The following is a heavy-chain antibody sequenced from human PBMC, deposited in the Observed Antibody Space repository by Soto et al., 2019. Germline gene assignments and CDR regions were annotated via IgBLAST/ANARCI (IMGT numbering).Heavy chain of an antibody. V-gene: IGHV1-2*02. J-gene: IGHJ6*02. CDR2: INPNSGGT. Sequence: ASVKVSCKASGYTFTGYYMHWVRQAPGQGLEWMGWINPNSGGTNYAQKFQGRVTMTRDTSISTAYMELSRLRSDDTAVYYCARATAIGPYYYYYGMDVWGQGTTVTVS. CDR3: ARATAIGPYYYYYGMDV. CDR1: GYTFTGYY. D-gene: IGHD2-2*02.